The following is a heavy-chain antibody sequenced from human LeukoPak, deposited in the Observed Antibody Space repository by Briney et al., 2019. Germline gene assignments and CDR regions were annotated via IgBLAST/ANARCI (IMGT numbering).Heavy chain of an antibody. CDR3: AKDADSGSGYFEAFHI. J-gene: IGHJ3*02. CDR1: GFTFSSYE. V-gene: IGHV3-9*03. Sequence: PGGSLRLSCAASGFTFSSYEMNWVRQAPGKGLEWVSGISWNSGSIAYADSVKGRFTISRDNAKNSLHLQMNSLRVEDMALYYCAKDADSGSGYFEAFHIWGQGTMVTVSS. CDR2: ISWNSGSI. D-gene: IGHD3-22*01.